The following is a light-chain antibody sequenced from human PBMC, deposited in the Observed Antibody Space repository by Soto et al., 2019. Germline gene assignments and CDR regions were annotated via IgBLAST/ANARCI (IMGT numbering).Light chain of an antibody. CDR1: QSVSSSY. CDR3: QQRSNWPWT. CDR2: DAS. V-gene: IGKV3D-20*02. J-gene: IGKJ1*01. Sequence: EIVLTQSPGTLSLSPVERATLSGMASQSVSSSYLAWYQQKPGQAPRLLIYDASNRATGIPARFSGSGSGTEFTLTISSLQSEDFAVYYCQQRSNWPWTFGQGTKVDIK.